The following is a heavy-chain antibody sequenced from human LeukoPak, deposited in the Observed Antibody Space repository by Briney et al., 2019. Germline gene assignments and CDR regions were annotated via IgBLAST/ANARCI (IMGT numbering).Heavy chain of an antibody. CDR1: GYTFTSYG. J-gene: IGHJ4*02. CDR2: ISAYNGNT. CDR3: ARDRPPGRGYYPVSPFDF. D-gene: IGHD3-3*01. V-gene: IGHV1-18*01. Sequence: PEASVKVSCKASGYTFTSYGISWVRQAPGQGLEWMGWISAYNGNTNYAQKLQGRVTMTTDTSTSTASMELRSLRSDDTAMYYCARDRPPGRGYYPVSPFDFWGQGTLVIVSS.